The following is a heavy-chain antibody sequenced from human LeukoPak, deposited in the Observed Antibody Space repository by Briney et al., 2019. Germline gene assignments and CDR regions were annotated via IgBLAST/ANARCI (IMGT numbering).Heavy chain of an antibody. D-gene: IGHD7-27*01. V-gene: IGHV3-30*02. Sequence: GGSLNLSCQASGSTFRSYAINGVRQAPAKGREGGELIRSIEGKKNYADSVKGRFTISRDNSKNTLYLQMNSLRAEDTAVYYCARDGAWGPLGPEDYWGQGTLVTVSS. CDR3: ARDGAWGPLGPEDY. CDR2: IRSIEGKK. J-gene: IGHJ4*02. CDR1: GSTFRSYA.